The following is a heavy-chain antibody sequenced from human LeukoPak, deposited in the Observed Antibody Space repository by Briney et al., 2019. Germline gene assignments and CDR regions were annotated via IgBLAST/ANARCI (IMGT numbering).Heavy chain of an antibody. D-gene: IGHD3-9*01. CDR2: IYTSGST. CDR3: ARYDILRSLDY. V-gene: IGHV4-61*02. J-gene: IGHJ4*02. Sequence: PSETLSLTCTVSGGSISSGSYYWSWIRQPAGKGLEWIGRIYTSGSTNYNPSLKSRVTISVDTSKNQFSLKLSSVTAADTAVYYCARYDILRSLDYWGQGTLVTVSS. CDR1: GGSISSGSYY.